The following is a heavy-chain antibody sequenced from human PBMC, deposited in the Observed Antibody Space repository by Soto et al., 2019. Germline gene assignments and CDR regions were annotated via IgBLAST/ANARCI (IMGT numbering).Heavy chain of an antibody. J-gene: IGHJ4*02. Sequence: GGSLRLSCAASGFTFSSYAMSWVRQAPGKGLEWVSAISGSGGSTYYADSVKGRFTISRDNSKNTLYLQMNSLRAEDTAVYYCAKDLPTLIAEDGREDHDYWGQGTLVTVSS. CDR1: GFTFSSYA. CDR3: AKDLPTLIAEDGREDHDY. V-gene: IGHV3-23*01. CDR2: ISGSGGST. D-gene: IGHD6-19*01.